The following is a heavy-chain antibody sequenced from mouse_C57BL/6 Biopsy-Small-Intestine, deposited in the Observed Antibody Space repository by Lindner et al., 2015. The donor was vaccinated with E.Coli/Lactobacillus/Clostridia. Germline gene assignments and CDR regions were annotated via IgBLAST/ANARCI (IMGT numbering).Heavy chain of an antibody. V-gene: IGHV1-66*01. Sequence: VQLQESGPELVKPGASVKISCKASGYTFTSYYIHWVKQRPGQGLEWIGWIYPGSGNTKYNEKFKDRATLTADTSSSTAYMQLSSLTSEDSAVYYCARGSIYDGYYWYFDVWGTGTTVTVSS. CDR1: GYTFTSYY. D-gene: IGHD2-3*01. CDR2: IYPGSGNT. CDR3: ARGSIYDGYYWYFDV. J-gene: IGHJ1*03.